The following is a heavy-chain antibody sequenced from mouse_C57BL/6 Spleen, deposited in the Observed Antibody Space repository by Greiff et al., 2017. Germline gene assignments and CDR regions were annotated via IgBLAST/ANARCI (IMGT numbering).Heavy chain of an antibody. D-gene: IGHD1-1*01. CDR2: ISSGSSTI. CDR1: GFTFSDYG. V-gene: IGHV5-17*01. J-gene: IGHJ2*01. Sequence: DVMLVESGGGLVKPGGSLKLSCAASGFTFSDYGMHWVRQAPEKGLEWVAYISSGSSTIYYADTVKGRFTISRDNAKNTLFLQMTSLRSEDTAMYYCARSYGSSWDYWGQGTTRTVSS. CDR3: ARSYGSSWDY.